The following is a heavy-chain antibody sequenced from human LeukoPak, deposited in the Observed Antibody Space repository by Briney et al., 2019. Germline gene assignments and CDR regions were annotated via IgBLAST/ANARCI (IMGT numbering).Heavy chain of an antibody. V-gene: IGHV3-48*03. Sequence: PGGSLRLSCAASGFTFSSYEMNWVRQGPGEGLEWVSYISSSGSTIYYADSVKGRFTISRDNAKNSLYLQMNSLRAEDTAVYYCARDRLGYCSGGSCYGDYWGQGTLVTVSS. CDR3: ARDRLGYCSGGSCYGDY. D-gene: IGHD2-15*01. CDR2: ISSSGSTI. J-gene: IGHJ4*02. CDR1: GFTFSSYE.